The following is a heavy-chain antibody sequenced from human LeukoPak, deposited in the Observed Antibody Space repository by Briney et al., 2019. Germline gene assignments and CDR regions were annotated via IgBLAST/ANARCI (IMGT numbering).Heavy chain of an antibody. J-gene: IGHJ5*02. Sequence: SETLSLTCAVSGGSISSYYWSWIRQPPGKGLEWIGYIYYSGSTNYNPSLKSRVTISVDTSKNQFSLKLSSVTAADTAVYYCARVVWSGYAWFDPWGQGTLVTVSS. CDR3: ARVVWSGYAWFDP. V-gene: IGHV4-59*01. D-gene: IGHD3-3*01. CDR2: IYYSGST. CDR1: GGSISSYY.